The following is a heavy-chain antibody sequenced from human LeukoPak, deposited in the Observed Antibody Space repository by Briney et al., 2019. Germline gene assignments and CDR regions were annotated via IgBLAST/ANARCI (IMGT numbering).Heavy chain of an antibody. Sequence: PSETLSLTCTVSGYSISSGYYWGWIRQPPGKGLEWIGSIYHSGSTYYNPSLKSRVTISVDTSKNQFSLKLSSVTAADTAVYYCARRHYDSSGEFDYWGQGTLVTVSS. V-gene: IGHV4-38-2*02. D-gene: IGHD3-22*01. CDR3: ARRHYDSSGEFDY. J-gene: IGHJ4*02. CDR1: GYSISSGYY. CDR2: IYHSGST.